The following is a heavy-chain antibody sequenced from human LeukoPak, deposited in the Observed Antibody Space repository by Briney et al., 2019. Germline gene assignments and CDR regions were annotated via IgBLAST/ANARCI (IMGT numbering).Heavy chain of an antibody. CDR2: MKPNSGNT. V-gene: IGHV1-8*01. CDR1: GYTFTSYD. Sequence: ASVKVSCKASGYTFTSYDINWVRQATGQGLEWMGWMKPNSGNTGYAQKFQGRVTMTRNTSISTAYMELSSLRSEDTAVYYCARGLTMAGYYYYGMDVWGQGTMVTVSS. J-gene: IGHJ6*02. CDR3: ARGLTMAGYYYYGMDV. D-gene: IGHD3-10*01.